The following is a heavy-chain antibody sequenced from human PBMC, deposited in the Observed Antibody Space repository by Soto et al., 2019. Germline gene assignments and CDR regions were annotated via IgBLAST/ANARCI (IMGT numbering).Heavy chain of an antibody. J-gene: IGHJ4*02. CDR1: GGSISSYY. CDR2: ISSTGNT. Sequence: QVHLQESGPGLVKPSETLSLTCTVCGGSISSYYWSWIRQPPGKGLEWIGCISSTGNTNYNPSLKSRVTISVDTPKNQFSLNLSSVTAADTAVYHCARHYGDSYWGQGILVTVSS. CDR3: ARHYGDSY. D-gene: IGHD4-17*01. V-gene: IGHV4-59*08.